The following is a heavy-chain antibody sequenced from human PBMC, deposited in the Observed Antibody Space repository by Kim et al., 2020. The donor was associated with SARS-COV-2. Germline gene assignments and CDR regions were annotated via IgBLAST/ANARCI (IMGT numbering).Heavy chain of an antibody. J-gene: IGHJ6*02. CDR1: GGSISSGGYY. D-gene: IGHD6-6*01. V-gene: IGHV4-31*03. CDR3: ARDLRVSSSSRHYYYYGIDI. Sequence: SETLSLTCTVSGGSISSGGYYWSWIRQHPGKGLEWIGYIYYSGSTYYNPSLKSRVTISVYTSKNQFSLKLSSVTAADTAVYYCARDLRVSSSSRHYYYYGIDIWGQGTTVTVSS. CDR2: IYYSGST.